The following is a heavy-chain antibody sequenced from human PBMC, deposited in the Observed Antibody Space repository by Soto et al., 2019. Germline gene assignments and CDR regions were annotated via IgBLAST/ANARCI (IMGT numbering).Heavy chain of an antibody. CDR1: GYNFIDYV. CDR2: ISASNGDS. V-gene: IGHV1-18*01. CDR3: ARAATTTEKYYYYMDV. J-gene: IGHJ6*03. Sequence: QVQLVQSGAEVNKPGASVRVACKTSGYNFIDYVISWVRQAPGQGLEWVGWISASNGDSNFAQKVQGRVTMTTDTSTSTVYMELRSLRSDDSAVYFCARAATTTEKYYYYMDVWGKGTTVTVSS. D-gene: IGHD1-26*01.